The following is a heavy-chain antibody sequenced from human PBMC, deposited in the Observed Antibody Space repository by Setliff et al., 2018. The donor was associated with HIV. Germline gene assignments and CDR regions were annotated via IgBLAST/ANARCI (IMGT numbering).Heavy chain of an antibody. CDR1: GYTFTDYF. V-gene: IGHV1-2*02. D-gene: IGHD4-4*01. CDR3: ATTYVRDDYNFDF. J-gene: IGHJ4*02. CDR2: INPSSGAT. Sequence: GASVKVSCKASGYTFTDYFIHWVRQAPGQGLEWMGWINPSSGATNYAQKFQGRVTMTRDTSISTAYMEVSRLRSDDTAVYYCATTYVRDDYNFDFWGQGSLVTVSS.